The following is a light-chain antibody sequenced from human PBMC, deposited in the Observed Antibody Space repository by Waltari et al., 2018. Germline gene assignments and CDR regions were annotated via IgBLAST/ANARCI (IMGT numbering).Light chain of an antibody. J-gene: IGLJ1*01. Sequence: QSALTPPASVSGSPGQSITISCTGTSSYVGDYNYDSWYQQHPGKAPKLIIYEVSNRPSGVSDRFSGSKSGNTASLTISGLQAEDEADYYCSSYTTITSYVFGTGTKVTVL. CDR1: SSYVGDYNY. CDR3: SSYTTITSYV. CDR2: EVS. V-gene: IGLV2-14*01.